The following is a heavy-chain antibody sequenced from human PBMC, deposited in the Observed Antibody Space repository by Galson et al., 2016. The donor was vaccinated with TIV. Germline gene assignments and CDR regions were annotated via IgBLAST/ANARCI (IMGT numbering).Heavy chain of an antibody. Sequence: SLRLSCAASGFTFGSYALHWVRQAPGRGLEWVAVISYDGRNYEDSVKGRFTISREKSKNTLYLEINSLRAEDTAVYYCARDRSGYELDYWGQGTLGTVSS. J-gene: IGHJ4*02. D-gene: IGHD5-12*01. V-gene: IGHV3-30*04. CDR3: ARDRSGYELDY. CDR1: GFTFGSYA. CDR2: ISYDGRN.